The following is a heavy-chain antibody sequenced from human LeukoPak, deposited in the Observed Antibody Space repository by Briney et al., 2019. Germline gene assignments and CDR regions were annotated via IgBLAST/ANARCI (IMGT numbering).Heavy chain of an antibody. CDR1: GGSFSGYY. Sequence: SETLSLTCAVYGGSFSGYYWSWIRQPPGKGLEWIGEINHSGSTNYNPSLKSRVTISVDTSKNQFSLKLTSVTAADTAVYYCARGDSGSFSQFDCWGQGTLVTVSS. J-gene: IGHJ4*02. CDR3: ARGDSGSFSQFDC. CDR2: INHSGST. V-gene: IGHV4-34*01. D-gene: IGHD1-26*01.